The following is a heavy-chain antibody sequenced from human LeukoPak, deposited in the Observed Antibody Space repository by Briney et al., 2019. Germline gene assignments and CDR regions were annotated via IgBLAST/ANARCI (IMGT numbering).Heavy chain of an antibody. V-gene: IGHV5-51*01. CDR3: ATQSDYYDSSGYIPFSY. CDR2: IYPGDSDT. D-gene: IGHD3-22*01. Sequence: GESLKISCKGSGYSFTSYWIGWVRQMPGKGLELMGIIYPGDSDTRYSPSFQGQVTISADKSIRTAHLHGSSLKASDTAMYYCATQSDYYDSSGYIPFSYWGQGTLVTVSS. CDR1: GYSFTSYW. J-gene: IGHJ4*02.